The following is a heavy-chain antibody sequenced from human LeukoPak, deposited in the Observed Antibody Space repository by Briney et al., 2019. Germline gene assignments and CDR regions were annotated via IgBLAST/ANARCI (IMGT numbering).Heavy chain of an antibody. D-gene: IGHD5-24*01. CDR2: INHSGST. Sequence: SETLSLTCAVYGGSFSGYYWSWIRQPPGKGLEWIGEINHSGSTNYNPSLKSRVTISVDTSKNQFSLKLSSVTAADTAVYYCAGESRDGYNLIDYWGQGTLVTVSS. V-gene: IGHV4-34*01. J-gene: IGHJ4*02. CDR3: AGESRDGYNLIDY. CDR1: GGSFSGYY.